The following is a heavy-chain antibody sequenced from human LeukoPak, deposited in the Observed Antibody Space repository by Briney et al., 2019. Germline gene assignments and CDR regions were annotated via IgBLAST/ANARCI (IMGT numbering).Heavy chain of an antibody. Sequence: PGGSLRLSCAASGFTFSNAWMSWVRQAPGKGLEWVSAISGSGGSTYYADSVKGRFTISRDNSKNTLCLQMNSLRAEDTAVYYCATSLNCSSTSCSPGYWGQGTLVTVSS. J-gene: IGHJ4*02. D-gene: IGHD2-2*01. CDR1: GFTFSNAW. V-gene: IGHV3-23*01. CDR2: ISGSGGST. CDR3: ATSLNCSSTSCSPGY.